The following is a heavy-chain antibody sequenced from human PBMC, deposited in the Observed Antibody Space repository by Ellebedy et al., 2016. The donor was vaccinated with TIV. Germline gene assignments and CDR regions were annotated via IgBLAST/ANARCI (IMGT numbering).Heavy chain of an antibody. D-gene: IGHD6-19*01. CDR2: IYYTGMT. Sequence: MPGGSLRLSCSVSGGSINNHYWSWIRQVPGKGLEWIGYIYYTGMTKFNPSLSSRVALSVDTSKNQFSLKLSSLSAADTAVYYCARGGGWRWTRVDYWGQGTQVTVSS. CDR1: GGSINNHY. CDR3: ARGGGWRWTRVDY. V-gene: IGHV4-59*11. J-gene: IGHJ4*02.